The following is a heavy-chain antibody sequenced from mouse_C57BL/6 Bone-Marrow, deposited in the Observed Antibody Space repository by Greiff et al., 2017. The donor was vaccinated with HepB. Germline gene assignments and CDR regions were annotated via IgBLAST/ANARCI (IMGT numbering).Heavy chain of an antibody. Sequence: EVKVVESGGDLVKPGGSLKLSCAASGFTFSSYGMSWVRQTPDKRLEWVATISSGGSYTYYPDSVKGRFTITRDNTTNTLYLQMSSLTSEDTAMYYGAGHVYYDGSGLDYGGQGTTLTVTA. D-gene: IGHD1-1*01. CDR2: ISSGGSYT. CDR1: GFTFSSYG. V-gene: IGHV5-6*01. J-gene: IGHJ2*01. CDR3: AGHVYYDGSGLDY.